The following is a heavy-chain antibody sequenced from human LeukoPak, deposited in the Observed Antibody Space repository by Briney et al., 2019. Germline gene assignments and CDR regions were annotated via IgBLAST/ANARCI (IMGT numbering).Heavy chain of an antibody. V-gene: IGHV4-39*01. Sequence: SETLSLTCTVSGGSISSSSYYWGWTRQPPGQGLQWIGSIHYSGSTYYNPSLKSRVTISVDTSKSQVSLKLSSVTAADTAVYYCARAICSNYNFDYWGQGTLVAVSS. CDR1: GGSISSSSYY. D-gene: IGHD4-11*01. CDR3: ARAICSNYNFDY. CDR2: IHYSGST. J-gene: IGHJ4*02.